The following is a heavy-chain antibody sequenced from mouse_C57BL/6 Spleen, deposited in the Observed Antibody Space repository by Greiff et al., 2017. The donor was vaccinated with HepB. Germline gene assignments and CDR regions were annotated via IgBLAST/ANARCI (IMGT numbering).Heavy chain of an antibody. V-gene: IGHV1-15*01. CDR2: IDPETGGT. CDR1: GYKFTDYE. CDR3: TRSITTRYFDV. D-gene: IGHD1-1*01. Sequence: QVQLKESGAELVRPGDSVTLSCKASGYKFTDYEMHWVKQTPVHGLEWIGAIDPETGGTAYNQKFKGKAILTADKSSSTAYIELRSLTSEDSAVYYCTRSITTRYFDVCGTGTTVTVSS. J-gene: IGHJ1*03.